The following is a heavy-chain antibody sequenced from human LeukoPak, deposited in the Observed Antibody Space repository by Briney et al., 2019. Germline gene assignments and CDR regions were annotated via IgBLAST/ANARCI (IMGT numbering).Heavy chain of an antibody. J-gene: IGHJ5*02. V-gene: IGHV4-38-2*02. CDR3: AINPVSSGWYVLFPNWFDP. CDR1: GFSISNGYY. D-gene: IGHD6-19*01. CDR2: IYHSGST. Sequence: SETLSLTCTVSGFSISNGYYWGWIRQPPGKGLEWIGSIYHSGSTYYNPSLKSRVTISVDTSKNQFSLKLSSVTAADTAVYYCAINPVSSGWYVLFPNWFDPWGQGTLVTVSS.